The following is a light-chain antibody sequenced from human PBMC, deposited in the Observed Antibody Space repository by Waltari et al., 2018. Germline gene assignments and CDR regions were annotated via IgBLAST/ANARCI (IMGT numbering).Light chain of an antibody. J-gene: IGLJ3*02. CDR1: SADIGRWNL. CDR2: EVT. V-gene: IGLV2-23*02. CDR3: SSFESSRTWV. Sequence: QSALPHPASVSGSPAQSITISCSGTSADIGRWNLVAWYQQLPGNAPKLVIYEVTERPSELSNRFSGSKSGNTASLTISGLQAEDEADYYCSSFESSRTWVFGGGTKLTVL.